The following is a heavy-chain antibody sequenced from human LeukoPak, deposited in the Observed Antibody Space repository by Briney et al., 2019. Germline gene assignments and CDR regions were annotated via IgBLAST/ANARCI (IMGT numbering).Heavy chain of an antibody. Sequence: GGSLRLSCAASGFTFSSSAMTWVRQAPGKGLEWVSAISGGGDGTYYADSVKGRFTTSRDNSKNTLYLQMNSLRAEDTAVYYCAKDQGFYGSGSYKEYFQYWGQGTLVTVSS. CDR3: AKDQGFYGSGSYKEYFQY. V-gene: IGHV3-23*01. D-gene: IGHD3-10*01. CDR1: GFTFSSSA. CDR2: ISGGGDGT. J-gene: IGHJ1*01.